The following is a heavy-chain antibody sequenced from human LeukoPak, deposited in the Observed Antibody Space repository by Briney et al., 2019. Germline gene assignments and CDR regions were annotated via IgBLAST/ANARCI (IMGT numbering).Heavy chain of an antibody. CDR1: GFTFSNYW. V-gene: IGHV3-74*01. J-gene: IGHJ5*01. CDR3: VRDWDHYDSDS. D-gene: IGHD3-3*01. CDR2: INPAGNYA. Sequence: PGGSLRLSCAASGFTFSNYWIHWVRQAPDKGLVWVSRINPAGNYANYADSVKGRFTISRDNAKNTVYLQMNSLRAEDTALFYCVRDWDHYDSDSWGQGTLVTVSS.